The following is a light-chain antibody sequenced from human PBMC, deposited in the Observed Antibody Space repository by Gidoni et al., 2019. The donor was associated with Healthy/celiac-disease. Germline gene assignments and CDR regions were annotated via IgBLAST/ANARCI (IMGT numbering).Light chain of an antibody. J-gene: IGKJ2*01. CDR2: DAS. CDR3: QQYDNLPYT. V-gene: IGKV1-33*01. Sequence: DIQMTQSPSSLSASVGDRVTLTCQASQDISNYLNWYQQKPGKAPKLLIYDASNLETGVPSRFSGSGSGTDFTFTISSLQPEDIATYYCQQYDNLPYTFXQXTKLEIK. CDR1: QDISNY.